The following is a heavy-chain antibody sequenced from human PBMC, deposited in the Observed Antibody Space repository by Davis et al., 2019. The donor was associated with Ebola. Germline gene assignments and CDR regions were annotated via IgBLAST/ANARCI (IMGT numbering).Heavy chain of an antibody. CDR3: AKDQHYYDSSGYYSDAFDI. D-gene: IGHD3-22*01. CDR1: GFTLSSYG. Sequence: GESLKISCAASGFTLSSYGMHWVRQAPGKGLEWVAVISYDGSNKYYADSVKGRFTISRDNSKNTLYLQMNSLRAEDTAVYYCAKDQHYYDSSGYYSDAFDIWGQGTMVTVSS. J-gene: IGHJ3*02. CDR2: ISYDGSNK. V-gene: IGHV3-30*18.